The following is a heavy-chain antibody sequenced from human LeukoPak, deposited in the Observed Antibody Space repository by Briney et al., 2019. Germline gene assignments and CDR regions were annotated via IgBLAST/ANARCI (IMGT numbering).Heavy chain of an antibody. D-gene: IGHD3-22*01. V-gene: IGHV4-59*01. CDR2: IYYSGST. J-gene: IGHJ5*02. Sequence: SETLSLTCTVSGGSISSYYWSWTRQPPGKGLEWIGYIYYSGSTNYNPSLKSRVTISVDTSKNQFSLKLSSVTAADTAVYYCARATMIVVGNWFDPWGQGTLVTVSS. CDR3: ARATMIVVGNWFDP. CDR1: GGSISSYY.